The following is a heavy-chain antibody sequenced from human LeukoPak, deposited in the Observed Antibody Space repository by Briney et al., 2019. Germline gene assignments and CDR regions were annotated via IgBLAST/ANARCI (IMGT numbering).Heavy chain of an antibody. Sequence: GGSLRLSCGVSGFTFSSYWMNWVRQAPGKGLEWVASIKQDGGEKSYVDSVKGRFTISRDNARNSLYLQMSSLRAEDTAMYYCARDGTAAGLYFDLWGQGTLVTVSS. CDR3: ARDGTAAGLYFDL. V-gene: IGHV3-7*01. CDR1: GFTFSSYW. D-gene: IGHD6-13*01. CDR2: IKQDGGEK. J-gene: IGHJ4*01.